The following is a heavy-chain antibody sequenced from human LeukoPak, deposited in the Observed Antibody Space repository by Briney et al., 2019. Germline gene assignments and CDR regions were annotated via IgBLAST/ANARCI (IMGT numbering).Heavy chain of an antibody. D-gene: IGHD5-24*01. V-gene: IGHV3-66*01. CDR1: GFTVSSND. J-gene: IGHJ6*02. CDR2: IYSGGST. Sequence: PGGYLRLSCAASGFTVSSNDMSWVRRAPGKGLEWVSVIYSGGSTYYADSVKGRFTISRDNSKNTLYLQMNSLRAKDTAVYYCAREQSPYYYYGMDVWGQGTTVTVSS. CDR3: AREQSPYYYYGMDV.